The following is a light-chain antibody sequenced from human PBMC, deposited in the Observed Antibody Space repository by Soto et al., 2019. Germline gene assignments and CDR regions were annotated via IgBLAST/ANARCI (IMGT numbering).Light chain of an antibody. Sequence: EVVLAQSPGTLSLSPGERATLSCRASQSVSSSQLVWFQQKPGQAPRLLIYAASWRAAGIPDRFSGSGSGTDFTLTISRLEPADFAVYYCQQYASAPHTFGGGTKVEIK. CDR3: QQYASAPHT. CDR2: AAS. CDR1: QSVSSSQ. J-gene: IGKJ4*01. V-gene: IGKV3-20*01.